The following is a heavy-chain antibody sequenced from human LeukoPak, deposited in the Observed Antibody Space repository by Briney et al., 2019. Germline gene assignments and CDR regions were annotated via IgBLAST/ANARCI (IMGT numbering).Heavy chain of an antibody. CDR3: ARAYDFPDY. CDR2: IVVGSGNT. J-gene: IGHJ4*02. D-gene: IGHD3-3*01. CDR1: AFTFTSSV. Sequence: RASVKVSCKASAFTFTSSVVQWVRQARGQRLEWIGWIVVGSGNTNYAQKFQERVTITRDMSTSTAYMELSSLRSEDTAVYYCARAYDFPDYWGQGTLVTVSS. V-gene: IGHV1-58*01.